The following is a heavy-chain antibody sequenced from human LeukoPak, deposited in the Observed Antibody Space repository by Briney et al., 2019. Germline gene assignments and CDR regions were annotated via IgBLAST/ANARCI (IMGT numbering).Heavy chain of an antibody. Sequence: GASVKVSCKASGYTFTGYYMHWVRQAPGQGLEWMGWINPNSGGTNYQGWVTMTRDTSISTAYMELSRLRSDDTAVYYCARDSGEQWPVPLDYWGQGTLVTVSS. V-gene: IGHV1-2*04. D-gene: IGHD6-19*01. J-gene: IGHJ4*02. CDR3: ARDSGEQWPVPLDY. CDR1: GYTFTGYY. CDR2: INPNSGGT.